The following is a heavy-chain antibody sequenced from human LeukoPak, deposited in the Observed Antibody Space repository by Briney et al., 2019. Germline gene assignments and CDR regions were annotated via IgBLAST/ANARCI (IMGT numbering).Heavy chain of an antibody. D-gene: IGHD5-24*01. CDR2: IYSSGTT. CDR1: GASIRNTSFY. V-gene: IGHV4-39*01. Sequence: SETLSLTCAVSGASIRNTSFYWGWIRQPPGKGLQWIASIYSSGTTYYNPSIKSRITLFVDTSKNQVSLKLRSVTAADTAVYYCVRHAVEGNWLQFYYLTYGGQGSLVPVPS. CDR3: VRHAVEGNWLQFYYLTY. J-gene: IGHJ4*02.